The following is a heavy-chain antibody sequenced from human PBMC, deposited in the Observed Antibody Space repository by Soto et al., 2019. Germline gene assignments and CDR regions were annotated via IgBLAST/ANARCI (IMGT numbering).Heavy chain of an antibody. CDR2: IKSKTDGGTT. Sequence: GGSLRLSCAASGFTFSNAWINWVRQAPGKGLEWVGRIKSKTDGGTTDFAAPVKGRFAISRDDSKNILYLQMNSLKIEDTAVHYCTTEAYSTMTVVRFDDWGHGTLVTVSS. J-gene: IGHJ4*01. CDR1: GFTFSNAW. CDR3: TTEAYSTMTVVRFDD. V-gene: IGHV3-15*07. D-gene: IGHD3-22*01.